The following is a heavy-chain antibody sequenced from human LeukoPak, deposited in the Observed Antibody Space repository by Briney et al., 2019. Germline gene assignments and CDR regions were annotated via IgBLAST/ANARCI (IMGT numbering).Heavy chain of an antibody. V-gene: IGHV4-59*01. CDR3: ARGGGLLWFKGNYMDV. CDR1: GGSISSYY. J-gene: IGHJ6*03. D-gene: IGHD3-10*01. Sequence: SETLSLTCTVSGGSISSYYWSWIRQSPGKGLEWIGYIYYSGSTNYNPSLKSRVTISVDTSKNQFSLKLSSVTAADTAVYYCARGGGLLWFKGNYMDVWGKGTTVTISS. CDR2: IYYSGST.